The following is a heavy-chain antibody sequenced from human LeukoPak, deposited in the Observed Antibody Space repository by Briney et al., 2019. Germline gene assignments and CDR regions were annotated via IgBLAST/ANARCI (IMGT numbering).Heavy chain of an antibody. V-gene: IGHV3-30*02. D-gene: IGHD1-20*01. CDR2: IRYDGSNK. Sequence: GGSLRLSCAASGFTFSSYGMHWVRQAPGKGLEGVAFIRYDGSNKYYADSVKGRFTISRDNSKNTLYLQMNSLRAEDTAVYYCAKDKPEWYNWKNWFDPWGQGTLVTVSS. CDR3: AKDKPEWYNWKNWFDP. CDR1: GFTFSSYG. J-gene: IGHJ5*02.